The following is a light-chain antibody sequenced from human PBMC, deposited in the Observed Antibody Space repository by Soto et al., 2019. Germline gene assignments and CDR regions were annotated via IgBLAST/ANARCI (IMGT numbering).Light chain of an antibody. CDR3: SSYTSRTTLNV. CDR1: GSDVGGYNY. J-gene: IGLJ1*01. V-gene: IGLV2-14*01. CDR2: EVN. Sequence: QSALTQPASVSGSPGQSITISCTGTGSDVGGYNYVSWYQHHPGKAPKLMIYEVNNRPSGVSNRFSGSKSGNTASLTISGLQAEDEADYYCSSYTSRTTLNVFGSGTKVTVL.